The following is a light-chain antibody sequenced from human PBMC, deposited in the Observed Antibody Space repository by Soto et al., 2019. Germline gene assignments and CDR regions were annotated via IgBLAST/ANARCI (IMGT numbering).Light chain of an antibody. V-gene: IGLV2-14*03. CDR2: DAN. CDR3: TSYTTSGTYI. Sequence: QSALTQPASVSGSPGQSITISCTGTSSDVGGYNFVSWYQHHPGKVPKLIIFDANNRPSGISNRFSGSKSDNTASLTISGLQAEDEADYYCTSYTTSGTYILGTGTKLTVL. J-gene: IGLJ1*01. CDR1: SSDVGGYNF.